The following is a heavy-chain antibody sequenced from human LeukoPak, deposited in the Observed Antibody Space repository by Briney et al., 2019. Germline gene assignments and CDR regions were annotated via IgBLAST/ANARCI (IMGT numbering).Heavy chain of an antibody. Sequence: KRGESLKISCKGSGYTFNTYWISWVRQMPGKGLEWMGTIDPSDSYTNYSPSFQGHVTISADKSISTAYLQWSSLKASDTAMYYCARHVGVVAVKGFDPWGQGTLVTVSS. CDR3: ARHVGVVAVKGFDP. CDR1: GYTFNTYW. V-gene: IGHV5-10-1*01. D-gene: IGHD2-15*01. CDR2: IDPSDSYT. J-gene: IGHJ5*02.